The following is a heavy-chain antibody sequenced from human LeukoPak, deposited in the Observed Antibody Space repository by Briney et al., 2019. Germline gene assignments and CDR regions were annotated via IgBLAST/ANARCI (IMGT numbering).Heavy chain of an antibody. D-gene: IGHD3-10*01. Sequence: ASVKVSCKASGYTFTGYYMHWVRQAPGQGLEWMGWINPNSGGTNYAQKFQGRVTMTRDTSISTAYMELRSLRSDDTAVYYCARGDLWFGESLYFDYWGQGTLVTVSS. V-gene: IGHV1-2*02. CDR2: INPNSGGT. J-gene: IGHJ4*02. CDR1: GYTFTGYY. CDR3: ARGDLWFGESLYFDY.